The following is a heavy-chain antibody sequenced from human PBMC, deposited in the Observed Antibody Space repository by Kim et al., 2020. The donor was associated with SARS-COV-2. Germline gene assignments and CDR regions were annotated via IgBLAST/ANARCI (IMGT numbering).Heavy chain of an antibody. J-gene: IGHJ3*02. D-gene: IGHD3-22*01. V-gene: IGHV3-23*01. Sequence: RITISRDNSTNALYLQMNSLRAEDTAVYYCAKDQEFYDSSGYYSGSAFDIWGQGTMVTVSS. CDR3: AKDQEFYDSSGYYSGSAFDI.